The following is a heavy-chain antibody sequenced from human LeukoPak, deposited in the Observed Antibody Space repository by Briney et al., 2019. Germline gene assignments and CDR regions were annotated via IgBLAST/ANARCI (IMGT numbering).Heavy chain of an antibody. CDR1: GFTFSSYS. Sequence: GGSLRLSCAASGFTFSSYSMNWVRQAPGKGLEWVSSISSSSSYIYYADSVKGRFTISRDNAKNSLYLQMNSLRAEDTAAYYCARGRSGSYYSGFDYWGQGTLVTVST. D-gene: IGHD1-26*01. CDR3: ARGRSGSYYSGFDY. CDR2: ISSSSSYI. J-gene: IGHJ4*02. V-gene: IGHV3-21*01.